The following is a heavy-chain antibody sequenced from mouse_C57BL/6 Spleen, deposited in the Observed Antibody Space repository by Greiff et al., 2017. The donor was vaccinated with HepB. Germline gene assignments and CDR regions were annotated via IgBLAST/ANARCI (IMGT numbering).Heavy chain of an antibody. Sequence: EVHLVESGGGLVKPGGSLKLSCAASGFTFSDYGMHWVRQAPEKGLEWVAYISSGSSTIYYADTVKGRFTISRDNAKNTLFLQMTSLRSEDTAMYYCARGTGTHCDYWGQGTTLTVSS. J-gene: IGHJ2*01. CDR2: ISSGSSTI. V-gene: IGHV5-17*01. CDR1: GFTFSDYG. CDR3: ARGTGTHCDY. D-gene: IGHD4-1*01.